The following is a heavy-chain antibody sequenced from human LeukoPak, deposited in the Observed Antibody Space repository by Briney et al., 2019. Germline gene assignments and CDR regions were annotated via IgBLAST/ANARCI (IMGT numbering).Heavy chain of an antibody. CDR3: ARDCGDDALDI. Sequence: ASVKVSCKASGYTFTGYYMHWVRQAPGQGLEWMGWINPNSGGTLYVQKFQGCVTMTRDTPITTAYMELSNLRSDDTAVYYCARDCGDDALDIWGQGTFVTVSS. V-gene: IGHV1-2*04. CDR1: GYTFTGYY. D-gene: IGHD4-17*01. J-gene: IGHJ3*02. CDR2: INPNSGGT.